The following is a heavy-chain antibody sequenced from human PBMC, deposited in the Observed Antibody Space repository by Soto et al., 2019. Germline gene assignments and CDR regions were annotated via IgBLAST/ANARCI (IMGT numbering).Heavy chain of an antibody. V-gene: IGHV3-53*01. J-gene: IGHJ3*02. CDR2: IYSGGST. CDR1: GFTVSSNY. D-gene: IGHD3-22*01. Sequence: PVGSLRLSCAASGFTVSSNYMSWVRQAPGKGLEWVSVIYSGGSTYYADSVKGRFTISRDNSKNTLYLQMNSLRAEDTAVYYCARSVYDSSGYYGGDDAFDIWGQGTMVTVSS. CDR3: ARSVYDSSGYYGGDDAFDI.